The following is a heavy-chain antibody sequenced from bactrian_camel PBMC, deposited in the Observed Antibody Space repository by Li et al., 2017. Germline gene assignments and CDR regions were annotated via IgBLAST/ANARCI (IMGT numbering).Heavy chain of an antibody. V-gene: IGHV3-2*01. CDR1: GDISSCG. D-gene: IGHD6*01. CDR3: ATRTPVVAGSDGFGY. Sequence: HVQLVESGGGSVQAGGSLKLSCTASGDISSCGMRWYRQAPGKGLEWVSSIYSDGSRTHYADSVKGRFAASRDNTKNTVYLQMNSLKSEDTALYYCATRTPVVAGSDGFGYWGQGTQVTVS. J-gene: IGHJ6*01. CDR2: IYSDGSRT.